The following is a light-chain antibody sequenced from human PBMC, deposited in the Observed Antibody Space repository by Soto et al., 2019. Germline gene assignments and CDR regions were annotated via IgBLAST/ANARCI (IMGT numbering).Light chain of an antibody. CDR3: QSYDTDNRVV. V-gene: IGLV6-57*02. J-gene: IGLJ2*01. Sequence: NFMLTQPHSVSESPGKTVTISCTGSGGSIADNYVPWYQQRPGSAPRTVIFDDNQRPSGVSDRFSASIDSSSNSASLTISGLKTEDEADYYCQSYDTDNRVVFGGGTKVTVL. CDR1: GGSIADNY. CDR2: DDN.